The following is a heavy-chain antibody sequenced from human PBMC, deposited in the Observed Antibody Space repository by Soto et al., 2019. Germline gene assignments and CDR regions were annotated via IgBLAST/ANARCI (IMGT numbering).Heavy chain of an antibody. D-gene: IGHD6-6*01. CDR2: IYYSGST. CDR3: ARVNSSSDYYFDY. J-gene: IGHJ4*02. Sequence: PSETLSLTCTVSGGSISSGGYYWSWIRQHPGKGLEWIGYIYYSGSTYYNPSLKSRVTISVDTSKNQFSLKLSSVTAADTAVYYCARVNSSSDYYFDYWGQGTLVTVSS. CDR1: GGSISSGGYY. V-gene: IGHV4-31*03.